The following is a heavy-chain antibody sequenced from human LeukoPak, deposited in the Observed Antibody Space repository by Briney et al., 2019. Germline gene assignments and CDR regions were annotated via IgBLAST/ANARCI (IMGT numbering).Heavy chain of an antibody. CDR2: ISTSGGST. Sequence: GGSLRLSCAASGFTFSSYAMTWVRQAPGKGLGWVSAISTSGGSTYYADSVKGRFTISRDNSKNTLYLQMNSLGAEDTALYYCAKGSGSGYYRGLDYWGQGTLVTVSS. CDR3: AKGSGSGYYRGLDY. V-gene: IGHV3-23*01. CDR1: GFTFSSYA. J-gene: IGHJ4*02. D-gene: IGHD5-12*01.